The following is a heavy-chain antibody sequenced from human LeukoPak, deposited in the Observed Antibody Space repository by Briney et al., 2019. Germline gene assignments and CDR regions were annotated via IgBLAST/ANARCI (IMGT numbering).Heavy chain of an antibody. CDR1: GFTVSSSY. CDR2: IYSGGNT. V-gene: IGHV3-66*01. D-gene: IGHD4-17*01. Sequence: GGSLRLSCAVSGFTVSSSYMSWVRQAPGKGLEWVSFIYSGGNTYYTDSVKGRFTISRDNSKNTLYLQMNSLRAEDTAVYYCARRVTTGSYFDLWGRGTLVTVSP. J-gene: IGHJ2*01. CDR3: ARRVTTGSYFDL.